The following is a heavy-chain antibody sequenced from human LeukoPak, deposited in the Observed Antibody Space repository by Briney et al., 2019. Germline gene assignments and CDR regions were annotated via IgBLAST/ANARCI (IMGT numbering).Heavy chain of an antibody. V-gene: IGHV4-39*01. J-gene: IGHJ5*02. CDR2: IYYTGST. D-gene: IGHD2-15*01. Sequence: SETLSLTCSVSGASINSNSYYWGWVRQPPGKGLEWIGTIYYTGSTYYSSSPRSRVSISVDTSKNQFSLKLNFVTAADTAVYYCASAYCDSGICYSGSFDPWGQGTLVTVSS. CDR1: GASINSNSYY. CDR3: ASAYCDSGICYSGSFDP.